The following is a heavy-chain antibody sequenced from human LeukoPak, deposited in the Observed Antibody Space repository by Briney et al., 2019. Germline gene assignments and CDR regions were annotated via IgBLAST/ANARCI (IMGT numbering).Heavy chain of an antibody. Sequence: GASVKVSCKASGYTFTDYYMHWVRQAPGQGLEWMGGIIPIFGTANYAQKFQGRVTITADESTSTAYMELSSLRSEDTAVYYCARVGLYYYYGMDVWGQGTTVTVSS. J-gene: IGHJ6*02. CDR1: GYTFTDYY. CDR2: IIPIFGTA. V-gene: IGHV1-69*13. CDR3: ARVGLYYYYGMDV. D-gene: IGHD3-10*01.